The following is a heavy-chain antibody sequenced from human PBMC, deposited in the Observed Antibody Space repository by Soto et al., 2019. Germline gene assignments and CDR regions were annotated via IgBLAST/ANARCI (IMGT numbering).Heavy chain of an antibody. CDR3: ATGAYCSGGSCSDYYYYYYGMDL. Sequence: SVKVSCKTSGFTFRSSAVQWVRRARGQRLEWMGWLVVGTGNTNYAQKFQQGVTISSDRSTNTASMELSSLTSEDTAVYYCATGAYCSGGSCSDYYYYYYGMDLWGQGTTVTVSS. CDR2: LVVGTGNT. V-gene: IGHV1-58*01. D-gene: IGHD2-15*01. CDR1: GFTFRSSA. J-gene: IGHJ6*02.